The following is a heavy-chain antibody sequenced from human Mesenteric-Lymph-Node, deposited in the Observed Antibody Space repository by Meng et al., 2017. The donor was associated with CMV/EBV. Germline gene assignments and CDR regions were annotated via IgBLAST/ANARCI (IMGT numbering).Heavy chain of an antibody. Sequence: FSCAASGFTFRSYGMHWVRQAPGKGLEWVAFIRYDGSNKYYADSVKGRFTISRDNSKNTLYLQMNSMRAEDTAVYYCANLCLPRYFDWLDGMDVWGQGTTVTVSS. V-gene: IGHV3-30*02. CDR3: ANLCLPRYFDWLDGMDV. CDR2: IRYDGSNK. CDR1: GFTFRSYG. J-gene: IGHJ6*02. D-gene: IGHD3-9*01.